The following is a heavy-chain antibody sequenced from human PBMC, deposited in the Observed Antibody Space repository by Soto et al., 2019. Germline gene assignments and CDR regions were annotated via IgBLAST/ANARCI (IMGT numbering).Heavy chain of an antibody. CDR3: ARMVGATRRTKSGHNWFDP. CDR2: ISSNGGST. J-gene: IGHJ5*02. D-gene: IGHD1-26*01. V-gene: IGHV3-64D*06. CDR1: GFTFSSYA. Sequence: GGSLRLSCSASGFTFSSYAMHWVRQAPGKGLEYVSAISSNGGSTYYADSVKGRFTTSRDNSKNTLYLQMSSLRAEDTAVYYCARMVGATRRTKSGHNWFDPWGQGTLVTVSS.